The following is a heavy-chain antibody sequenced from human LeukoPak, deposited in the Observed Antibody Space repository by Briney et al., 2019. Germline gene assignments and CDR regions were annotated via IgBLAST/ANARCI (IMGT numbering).Heavy chain of an antibody. J-gene: IGHJ6*03. Sequence: ASVKVSCKASGGTFSSYAISWVRQAPGQGLEWMGGIIPIFGTANYAQKLQGRVTITTDESTSTAYMELSSLRSEDTAVYYCARDYYGSGYRYFYYMDVWGKGTTVTVSS. V-gene: IGHV1-69*05. CDR3: ARDYYGSGYRYFYYMDV. CDR1: GGTFSSYA. D-gene: IGHD3-10*01. CDR2: IIPIFGTA.